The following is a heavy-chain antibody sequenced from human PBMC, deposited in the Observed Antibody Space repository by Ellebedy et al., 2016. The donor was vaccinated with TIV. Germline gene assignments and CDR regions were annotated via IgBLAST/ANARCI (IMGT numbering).Heavy chain of an antibody. J-gene: IGHJ4*02. Sequence: SVKVSXKASGYTFTGYYMHRVRQAPGQGLEWMGRIIPILGIANYAQKFQGRVTITADKSTSTAYMELSSLRSEDTAVYYCAREGLVVVPAAFDYWGQGTLVTVSS. V-gene: IGHV1-69*04. CDR2: IIPILGIA. CDR1: GYTFTGYY. CDR3: AREGLVVVPAAFDY. D-gene: IGHD2-2*01.